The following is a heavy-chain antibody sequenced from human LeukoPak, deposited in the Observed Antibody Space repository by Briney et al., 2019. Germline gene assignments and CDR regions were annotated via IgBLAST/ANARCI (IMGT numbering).Heavy chain of an antibody. CDR1: GFTLSSYS. CDR3: ARDAPGSGIAFHI. CDR2: ISSSSSNI. J-gene: IGHJ3*02. V-gene: IGHV3-48*02. D-gene: IGHD3-10*01. Sequence: GGALRLSCAASGFTLSSYSMNWVRHAPGERLEWVSYISSSSSNILYADSVKGRFTISRDNAKNSLYLQMNSLRDEDTAVYYCARDAPGSGIAFHIWGQGTMVTVSS.